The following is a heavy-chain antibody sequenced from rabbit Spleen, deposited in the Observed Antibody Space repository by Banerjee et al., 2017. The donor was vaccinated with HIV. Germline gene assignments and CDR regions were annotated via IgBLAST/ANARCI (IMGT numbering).Heavy chain of an antibody. CDR1: GVSFSFSSY. J-gene: IGHJ6*01. D-gene: IGHD1-1*01. CDR2: IDTGGSGFT. CDR3: ARDTSSSFSSYGMDL. Sequence: QEQLVESGGGLVQPEGSLTLTCTASGVSFSFSSYMCWVRQAPGKGLEWIACIDTGGSGFTYFATWAKGRFTISKTSSTTVTLQVTRLTAADTATYFCARDTSSSFSSYGMDLWGPGTLVTVS. V-gene: IGHV1S45*01.